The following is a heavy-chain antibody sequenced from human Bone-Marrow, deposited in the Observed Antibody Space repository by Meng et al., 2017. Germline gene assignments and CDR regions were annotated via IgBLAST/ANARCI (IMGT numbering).Heavy chain of an antibody. CDR3: ARRVHDGTGHHYFDS. J-gene: IGHJ4*02. CDR1: GGSTTSTSYY. D-gene: IGHD1-7*01. V-gene: IGHV4-39*01. CDR2: IGYSGTI. Sequence: QVQLQESGPGLVKPSETLSLTCTVPGGSTTSTSYYWDWIRQSPAKGLEWIGTIGYSGTIVYNPSLSSRVTMTLDTSKNQFSLKLSSVTAPDTAVYYCARRVHDGTGHHYFDSWGQGTLVTVSS.